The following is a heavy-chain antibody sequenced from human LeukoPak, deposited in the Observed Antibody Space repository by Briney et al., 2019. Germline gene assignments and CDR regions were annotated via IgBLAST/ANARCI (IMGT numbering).Heavy chain of an antibody. J-gene: IGHJ6*02. Sequence: ASVKVSCKASGYTFTGYYMHWVRQAPGQGLEWMGWINPNSGGTNYAQKFQGRVTMTRDTSISTAYMELSRLRSDDTAVYYCAGAPPHLYYYYGMDVWGQGTTVTVSS. CDR3: AGAPPHLYYYYGMDV. CDR2: INPNSGGT. CDR1: GYTFTGYY. V-gene: IGHV1-2*02.